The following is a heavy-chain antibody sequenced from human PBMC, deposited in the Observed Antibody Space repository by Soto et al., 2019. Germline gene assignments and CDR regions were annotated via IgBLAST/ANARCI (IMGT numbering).Heavy chain of an antibody. V-gene: IGHV1-18*04. J-gene: IGHJ4*02. Sequence: QVQLVQSGAEVKKPGASVKVSCKASGYTFTSYGISWVRQAPGQGLEWMGWISAYNGNTNYAQKLQGRVTMTTDTPTSTAYMQLRSLRSDDTAAYYCARDSAAIQLWSVFDYWGQGTLVTVSS. CDR2: ISAYNGNT. D-gene: IGHD5-18*01. CDR3: ARDSAAIQLWSVFDY. CDR1: GYTFTSYG.